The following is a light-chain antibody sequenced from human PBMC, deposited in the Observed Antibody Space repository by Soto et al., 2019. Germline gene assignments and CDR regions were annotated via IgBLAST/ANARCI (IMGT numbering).Light chain of an antibody. CDR2: GAS. CDR1: QSVSSSY. J-gene: IGKJ2*01. V-gene: IGKV3-20*01. CDR3: QQYGISPYT. Sequence: EMVLTQSPGTLSFSPGERATLSCRASQSVSSSYLAWYQQKPGQAPRLLIYGASSRATGIPDRFSGSGSGTDFTLTVSRLETEDFAVYYCQQYGISPYTFGQGTKLEIK.